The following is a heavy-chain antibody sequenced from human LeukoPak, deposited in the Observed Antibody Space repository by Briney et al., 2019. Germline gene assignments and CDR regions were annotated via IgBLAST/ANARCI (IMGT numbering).Heavy chain of an antibody. Sequence: GGSLRLSCAASGFTVSYNYVSWVRQAPGKGLEWVSVIYCGGGTYYADSVKGRFTISRDNSKNTVYLQMNSLRAEDTAVYYCAARYDRRGSLGYWGQGTLVTVSS. CDR3: AARYDRRGSLGY. CDR2: IYCGGGT. CDR1: GFTVSYNY. J-gene: IGHJ4*02. D-gene: IGHD3-22*01. V-gene: IGHV3-53*01.